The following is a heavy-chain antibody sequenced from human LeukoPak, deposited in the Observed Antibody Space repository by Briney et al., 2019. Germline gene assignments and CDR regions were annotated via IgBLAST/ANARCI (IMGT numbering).Heavy chain of an antibody. CDR3: ARDENWGPDY. J-gene: IGHJ4*02. CDR1: GYTFTGYY. V-gene: IGHV1-2*02. CDR2: IHAGRGDT. Sequence: GASVKVSCKASGYTFTGYYMHWARQAPGQGLEWMGWIHAGRGDTNYAQKFQGRFTMTRDTSINTLFMGLSSLRSDDTAVYYCARDENWGPDYWGQGTLVTVSS. D-gene: IGHD7-27*01.